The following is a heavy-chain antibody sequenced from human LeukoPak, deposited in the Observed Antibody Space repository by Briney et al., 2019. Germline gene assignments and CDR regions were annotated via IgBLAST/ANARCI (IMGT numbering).Heavy chain of an antibody. J-gene: IGHJ6*02. CDR2: INHSGST. CDR1: GFSFSSYS. D-gene: IGHD2-8*01. V-gene: IGHV4-34*01. Sequence: PGGSLRLSCAASGFSFSSYSMNWVRQPPGKGLEWIGEINHSGSTNYNPSLKSRVTISVDTSKNQFSLKLSSVTAADTAVYYCARGRMVYAKGYYYYGMDVWGQGTTVTVSS. CDR3: ARGRMVYAKGYYYYGMDV.